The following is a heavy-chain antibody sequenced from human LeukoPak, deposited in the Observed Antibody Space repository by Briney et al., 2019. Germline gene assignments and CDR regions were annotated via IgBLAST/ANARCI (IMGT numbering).Heavy chain of an antibody. CDR2: INPNSGGT. V-gene: IGHV1-2*02. CDR3: ARDREEQWLVKDY. J-gene: IGHJ4*02. CDR1: GYTFTGYY. D-gene: IGHD6-19*01. Sequence: ASVKVSCKASGYTFTGYYMHWVRQAPGQGLEWMGWINPNSGGTNYAQKFQGRVTMTRDTSISTAYMELSRLRSDDTAAYYCARDREEQWLVKDYWGQGTLVTVSS.